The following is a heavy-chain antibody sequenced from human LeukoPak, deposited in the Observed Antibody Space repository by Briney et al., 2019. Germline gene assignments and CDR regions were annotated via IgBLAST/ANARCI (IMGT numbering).Heavy chain of an antibody. CDR3: ATSGGSYYFDY. V-gene: IGHV1-69*13. CDR1: GGTFSSYA. J-gene: IGHJ4*02. Sequence: VASVKVSCKASGGTFSSYAISWVRQAPGQGLEWMGGIIPIFGTANYAQKFQGRVTITADESTSTAYMELSSLRSEDTAVYYCATSGGSYYFDYWGQGTLVTVSS. D-gene: IGHD3-10*01. CDR2: IIPIFGTA.